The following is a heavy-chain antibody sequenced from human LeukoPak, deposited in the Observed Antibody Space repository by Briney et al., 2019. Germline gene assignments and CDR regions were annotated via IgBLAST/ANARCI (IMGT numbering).Heavy chain of an antibody. V-gene: IGHV3-23*01. Sequence: PGGSLRLSCAASGFTFSSYAMSWVRQPPGKGLEWVSAISGSGGSTYYADSVKGRFTISRDNSKNTLYLQMNSLRAEDTAVYYCARAGGSSGWYFDWFDPWGQGTLVTVSS. CDR2: ISGSGGST. J-gene: IGHJ5*02. D-gene: IGHD6-19*01. CDR3: ARAGGSSGWYFDWFDP. CDR1: GFTFSSYA.